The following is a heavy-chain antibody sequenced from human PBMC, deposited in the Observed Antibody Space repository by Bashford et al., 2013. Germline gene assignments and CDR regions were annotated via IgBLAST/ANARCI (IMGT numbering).Heavy chain of an antibody. CDR3: AREDTAMVYDY. Sequence: SETLSLTCTVSGGSISSDYYFWGWIRQPPGKGLEWIGSIYYSGSAYYNSSLKSRVTISVDMSKNQFSVKLSSVTAADTAVYYCAREDTAMVYDYWGQGTLVTVSS. V-gene: IGHV4-39*07. J-gene: IGHJ4*02. D-gene: IGHD5-18*01. CDR1: GGSISSDYYF. CDR2: IYYSGSA.